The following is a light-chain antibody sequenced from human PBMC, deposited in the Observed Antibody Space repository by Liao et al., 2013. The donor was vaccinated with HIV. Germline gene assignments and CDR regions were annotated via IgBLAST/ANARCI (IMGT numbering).Light chain of an antibody. CDR1: TLGNVY. Sequence: SSELTQPPSVSVSPGQTASITCSGDTLGNVYAAWYQQKPGQSPVLVMYRDSHRPSGIPERFSGSNSGSTATLTISGTQAMDEADYYCQAWDSSSDLVFGGGTKLPVL. J-gene: IGLJ2*01. CDR3: QAWDSSSDLV. CDR2: RDS. V-gene: IGLV3-1*01.